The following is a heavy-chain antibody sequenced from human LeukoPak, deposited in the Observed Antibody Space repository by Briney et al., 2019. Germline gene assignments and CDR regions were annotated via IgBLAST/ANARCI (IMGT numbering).Heavy chain of an antibody. V-gene: IGHV3-66*02. CDR2: THVVSGE. Sequence: GGSLRLSCAASGFTVGTDFMTWVRQAPGKGLVWVSMTHVVSGEFYADSVKGRFTLSSDDSKNTLYLDMNSLRTEDTAVYYCVNRGSWGQGTLVTVSS. CDR3: VNRGS. CDR1: GFTVGTDF. J-gene: IGHJ4*02.